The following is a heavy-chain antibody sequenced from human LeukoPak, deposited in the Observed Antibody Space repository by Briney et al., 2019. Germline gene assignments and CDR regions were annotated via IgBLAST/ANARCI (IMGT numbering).Heavy chain of an antibody. V-gene: IGHV3-9*01. CDR2: ISWNSGTI. D-gene: IGHD6-19*01. CDR3: AKDQNAIAVAFDY. Sequence: GGSLRLSCAASGFTFDDYAMHWARQAPGKGLEWVSGISWNSGTIGYADSVKGRFTISRDNAKNSLYLQMNSLRAEDTALYYCAKDQNAIAVAFDYWGQGTLVTVSS. CDR1: GFTFDDYA. J-gene: IGHJ4*02.